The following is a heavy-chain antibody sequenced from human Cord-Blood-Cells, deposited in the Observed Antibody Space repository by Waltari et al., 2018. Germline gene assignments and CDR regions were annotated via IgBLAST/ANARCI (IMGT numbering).Heavy chain of an antibody. CDR2: ISGSGGST. CDR1: GFTFSSYA. CDR3: AKGATSIAARYDY. Sequence: EVQLLESGGGLVQPGGSLRLSCAASGFTFSSYAMSWVRQAPGKGLEWVSAISGSGGSTYYACFGKGRFTISRDNSKNTLYLQMNSLRAEDTAVYYCAKGATSIAARYDYWGQGTLVTVSS. D-gene: IGHD6-6*01. V-gene: IGHV3-23*01. J-gene: IGHJ4*02.